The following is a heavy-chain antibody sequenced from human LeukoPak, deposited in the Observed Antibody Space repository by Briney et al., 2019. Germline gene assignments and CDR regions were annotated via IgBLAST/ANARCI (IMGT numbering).Heavy chain of an antibody. CDR1: GFTFSAYW. Sequence: GGSLRLSCVGSGFTFSAYWMTWVRQAPGKGLEWVANMKWDGSEKHYVDSVKGRFTISRDNTKSSLYLQMNGLRAEDTAVYYCARDGDYYDSSGSFDSWGQGTLVTVSS. CDR3: ARDGDYYDSSGSFDS. V-gene: IGHV3-7*01. D-gene: IGHD3-22*01. CDR2: MKWDGSEK. J-gene: IGHJ4*02.